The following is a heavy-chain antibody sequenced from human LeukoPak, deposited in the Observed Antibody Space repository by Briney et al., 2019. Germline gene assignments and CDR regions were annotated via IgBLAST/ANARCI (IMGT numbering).Heavy chain of an antibody. CDR1: GYSISSGYY. Sequence: NTSETLSLTCTVSGYSISSGYYWGWIRQPPGKGLEWIGSIYHSGSTYYNPSLKSRVTISVDTSKNQISLKVSSVTAADSALYFCARQRTSGSASNFRVAQIDSWGQGTLVTVSS. J-gene: IGHJ4*02. D-gene: IGHD3-3*01. V-gene: IGHV4-38-2*02. CDR2: IYHSGST. CDR3: ARQRTSGSASNFRVAQIDS.